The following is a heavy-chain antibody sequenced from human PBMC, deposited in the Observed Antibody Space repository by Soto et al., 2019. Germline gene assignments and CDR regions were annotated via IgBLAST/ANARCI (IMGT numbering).Heavy chain of an antibody. D-gene: IGHD3-16*02. Sequence: QVQLVQSGAEVKKPGSSVKVSCKASGDTDTNYGISWVRQAPGQGLEWMGGIFPKFGTTYSAQKLQDRLTITADESTSTVYMQLSSLRLDDTAVYYCEAEMTFGKLSVVWGPGTTVTVSS. CDR1: GDTDTNYG. CDR2: IFPKFGTT. J-gene: IGHJ6*02. V-gene: IGHV1-69*01. CDR3: EAEMTFGKLSVV.